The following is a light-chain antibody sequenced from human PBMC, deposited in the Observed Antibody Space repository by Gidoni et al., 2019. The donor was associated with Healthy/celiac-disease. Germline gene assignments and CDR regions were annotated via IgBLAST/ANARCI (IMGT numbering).Light chain of an antibody. J-gene: IGKJ2*04. CDR3: QQSYSTFKSS. V-gene: IGKV1-39*01. CDR2: AAS. Sequence: DIQMTQSPSSLSASVGDRVTITCRASQSISSYLNWYQQKPGKAPKLLIYAASSLQSGVPSRFSGSGSGTDFTLTISSLQPEDFATYYGQQSYSTFKSSFGQGTKLEIK. CDR1: QSISSY.